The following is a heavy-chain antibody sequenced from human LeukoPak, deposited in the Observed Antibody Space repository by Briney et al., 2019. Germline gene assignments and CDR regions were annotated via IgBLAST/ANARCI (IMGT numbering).Heavy chain of an antibody. CDR3: ARDRLPSGHEPGVHFN. Sequence: GASVKVSCKASGYTFTGYYMHWVRQAPGQGLEWMGWINPNSGGTNYAQKFQGRVTMTRDTSISTAYMELSRLRSDDTAVYYCARDRLPSGHEPGVHFNWGQGTLVTVSS. D-gene: IGHD3-10*01. CDR2: INPNSGGT. V-gene: IGHV1-2*02. J-gene: IGHJ4*02. CDR1: GYTFTGYY.